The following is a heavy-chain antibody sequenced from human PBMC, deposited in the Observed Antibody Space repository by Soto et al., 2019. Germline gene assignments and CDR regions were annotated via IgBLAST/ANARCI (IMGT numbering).Heavy chain of an antibody. J-gene: IGHJ5*02. CDR1: GYTFTSYG. Sequence: QVQLVQSGTEVKKPGASVKVSCKASGYTFTSYGIHWVRQAPGQRLEWMGWINAANGDTKYSPKFQGRVTITRDTSASKAYMELSSLRSEDTAGDYCVRRQVSGTGIEWFDPWGQGTLVTVSS. CDR2: INAANGDT. V-gene: IGHV1-3*01. CDR3: VRRQVSGTGIEWFDP. D-gene: IGHD1-1*01.